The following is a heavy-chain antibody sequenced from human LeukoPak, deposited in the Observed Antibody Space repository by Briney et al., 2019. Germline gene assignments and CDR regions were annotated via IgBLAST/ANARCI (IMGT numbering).Heavy chain of an antibody. V-gene: IGHV3-48*01. D-gene: IGHD6-6*01. CDR1: GFTFSSYS. CDR2: ISSSSSTI. Sequence: GGSLRLSCAASGFTFSSYSMNWVRQAPGKGLEWVSHISSSSSTIYYADSVKGRFTISRDNAKKSLYLQMNSLRAEDTAVYYCARDLPGSSSHPDYWGQGTLVTVSS. CDR3: ARDLPGSSSHPDY. J-gene: IGHJ4*02.